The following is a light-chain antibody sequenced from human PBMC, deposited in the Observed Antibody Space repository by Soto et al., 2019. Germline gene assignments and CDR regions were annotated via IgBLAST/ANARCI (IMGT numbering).Light chain of an antibody. CDR3: QQYNSYRYI. V-gene: IGKV1-5*01. CDR1: QSISSW. J-gene: IGKJ2*01. CDR2: DAS. Sequence: DIQMTQSPSTLSASVGDRVTITCRASQSISSWLAWYQQKPGKAPKLLIYDASSLESGVPSRFSGSGSGTEFTLTISSLQPDDFATYYCQQYNSYRYIFGQGTKLEIK.